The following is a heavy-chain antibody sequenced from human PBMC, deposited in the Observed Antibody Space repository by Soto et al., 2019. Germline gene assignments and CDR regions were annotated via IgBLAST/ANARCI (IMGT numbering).Heavy chain of an antibody. CDR1: GGSFSGYY. Sequence: SETLSLIFAVYGGSFSGYYWSWIRQHPGKGLEWILEINHSGSTNYKQSLKSRVTISVDTSKNQFSLKLSSVTAADTAVYYCARTEYSYXYGMDVWGQGTXVXV. J-gene: IGHJ6*02. D-gene: IGHD6-6*01. CDR2: INHSGST. CDR3: ARTEYSYXYGMDV. V-gene: IGHV4-34*01.